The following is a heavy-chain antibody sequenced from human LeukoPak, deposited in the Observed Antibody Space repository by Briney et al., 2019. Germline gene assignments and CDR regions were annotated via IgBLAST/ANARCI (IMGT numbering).Heavy chain of an antibody. D-gene: IGHD3-10*01. Sequence: ASVKVSCKASGYTFTSYDINWVRQATGQGLEWMGWMNPNSGNTGYAQKFQGRVTMTRNTSISTAYMGLSSLRSEDTAVYYCAREALAYGSGNRDYWGQGTLVTVSS. V-gene: IGHV1-8*01. CDR1: GYTFTSYD. CDR2: MNPNSGNT. CDR3: AREALAYGSGNRDY. J-gene: IGHJ4*02.